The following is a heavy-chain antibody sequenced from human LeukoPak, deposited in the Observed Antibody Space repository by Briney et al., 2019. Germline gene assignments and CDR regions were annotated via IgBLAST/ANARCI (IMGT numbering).Heavy chain of an antibody. CDR3: ARGRGYSYGFFDY. V-gene: IGHV4-34*01. J-gene: IGHJ4*02. D-gene: IGHD5-18*01. Sequence: KPSETLSLTCAVYGGSFSGYYWSWIRQPPGKGLEWIEEINHSGSTNYNPSLKSRVTISVDTSKNQFSLKLSSVTAADTAVYYCARGRGYSYGFFDYWGQGTLVTVSS. CDR1: GGSFSGYY. CDR2: INHSGST.